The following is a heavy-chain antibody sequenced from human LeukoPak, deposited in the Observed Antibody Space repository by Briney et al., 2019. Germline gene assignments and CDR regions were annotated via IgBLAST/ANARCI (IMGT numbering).Heavy chain of an antibody. J-gene: IGHJ4*02. Sequence: GGSLRLSCAASGFTFSSYWMHWVRHAPGKGLVWVSRINSDGSSTSYADSVKGRFTISRDNAKNTLYLQVNSLRAEDTAVYYCATLISGWSLYWGQGTLVTVSS. CDR3: ATLISGWSLY. D-gene: IGHD6-19*01. CDR2: INSDGSST. CDR1: GFTFSSYW. V-gene: IGHV3-74*01.